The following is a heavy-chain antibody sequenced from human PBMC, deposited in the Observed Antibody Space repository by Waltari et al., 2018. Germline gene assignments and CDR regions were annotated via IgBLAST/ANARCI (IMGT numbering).Heavy chain of an antibody. Sequence: QVQLVQSGAEVKKPGASVKVSCKASGYTFTGYYMHWVRQAPGQGLEWMVWINPNSGGTNDAQKFQGRVTMTRDTSISTAYMELSRLRSDDTAVYYCARDPRTYYDFCYFDYWGQGTLVTVSS. CDR3: ARDPRTYYDFCYFDY. CDR2: INPNSGGT. J-gene: IGHJ4*02. V-gene: IGHV1-2*02. D-gene: IGHD3-3*01. CDR1: GYTFTGYY.